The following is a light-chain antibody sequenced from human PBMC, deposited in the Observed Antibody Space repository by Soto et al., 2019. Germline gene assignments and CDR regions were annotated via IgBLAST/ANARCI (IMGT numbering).Light chain of an antibody. V-gene: IGKV3-15*01. CDR2: GAS. Sequence: EIVMMQSPATLSVSPGERATLSCRASQSVSSNLAWYQQKPGQAPRLLIYGASTRATGIPARSSGSGSGTEFTLTISSLQSEDFAAYYCQQYNNWPRTFGQGTKV. CDR3: QQYNNWPRT. CDR1: QSVSSN. J-gene: IGKJ1*01.